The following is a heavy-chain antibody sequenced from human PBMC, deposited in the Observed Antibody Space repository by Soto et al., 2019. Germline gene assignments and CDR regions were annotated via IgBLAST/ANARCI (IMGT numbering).Heavy chain of an antibody. CDR3: AYIGYCSGGSCPPAFDI. CDR2: ISAGNGNT. D-gene: IGHD2-15*01. J-gene: IGHJ3*02. CDR1: GYTFTSYA. V-gene: IGHV1-3*01. Sequence: ASVKVSCKASGYTFTSYAMHWVSQAPGQRLEWMGWISAGNGNTKYSQKFQGRVTITRDTSASTAYMELSSLRSEDTAVYYCAYIGYCSGGSCPPAFDIWGQGTMVTVSS.